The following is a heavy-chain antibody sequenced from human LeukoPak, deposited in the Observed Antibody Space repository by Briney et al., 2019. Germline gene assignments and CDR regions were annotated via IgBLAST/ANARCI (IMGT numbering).Heavy chain of an antibody. D-gene: IGHD5-18*01. V-gene: IGHV3-30*14. CDR3: ARERVPWIQLWLGYFDF. Sequence: GGSLRLSCAASGFTFRSYAMHWVRQAPGKGLEWVAVISYDGSNKYYADSVKGRFTISRDNSKNTLYLQMNNLKVEDTAVYYCARERVPWIQLWLGYFDFWGQGTQVTVSS. CDR2: ISYDGSNK. J-gene: IGHJ4*02. CDR1: GFTFRSYA.